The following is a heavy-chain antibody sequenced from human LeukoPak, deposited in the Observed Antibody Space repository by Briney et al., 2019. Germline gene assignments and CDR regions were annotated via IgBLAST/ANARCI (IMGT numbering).Heavy chain of an antibody. Sequence: SETLSLTCNVSGYSISSGYFWGWIRQPPGKGLEWIGSIYHSGSTYYNPSLKSRVTISVDTSKNQFSLKLSSVTAADTAVYYCARDEDGNQAAGWGQGTLVTVSS. V-gene: IGHV4-38-2*02. CDR2: IYHSGST. CDR3: ARDEDGNQAAG. J-gene: IGHJ4*02. CDR1: GYSISSGYF. D-gene: IGHD1-14*01.